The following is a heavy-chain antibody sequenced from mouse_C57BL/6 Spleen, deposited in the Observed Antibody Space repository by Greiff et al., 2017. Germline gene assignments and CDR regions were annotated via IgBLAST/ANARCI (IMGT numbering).Heavy chain of an antibody. J-gene: IGHJ4*01. D-gene: IGHD1-1*01. CDR3: ARESTVGYYAMDY. Sequence: EVQLMESEGGLVQPGSSMKLSCTASGFTFSDYYMPWVRQVPEKGLEWVANINSDGSSTYYLDTLKGRFNISRDNAKNILYLQMSSLKSEDTATYYCARESTVGYYAMDYWGQGTSVTVSS. CDR2: INSDGSST. CDR1: GFTFSDYY. V-gene: IGHV5-16*01.